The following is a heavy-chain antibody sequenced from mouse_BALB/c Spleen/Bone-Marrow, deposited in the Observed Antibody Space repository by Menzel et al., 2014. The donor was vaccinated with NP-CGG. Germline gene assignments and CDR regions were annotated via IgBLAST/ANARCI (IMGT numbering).Heavy chain of an antibody. CDR3: ARYYNYYFDV. D-gene: IGHD1-1*01. Sequence: VQLRQSGAEVVKPGASVRLSCKTSGYTFTNYWMHWVKQRPGQGLEWIGDINPSNGRATYSEKFKSKATLTVDTSSSTAYMQLSSLTSVDSAVYYCARYYNYYFDVWGAGTTVTVSS. CDR1: GYTFTNYW. J-gene: IGHJ1*01. V-gene: IGHV1S81*02. CDR2: INPSNGRA.